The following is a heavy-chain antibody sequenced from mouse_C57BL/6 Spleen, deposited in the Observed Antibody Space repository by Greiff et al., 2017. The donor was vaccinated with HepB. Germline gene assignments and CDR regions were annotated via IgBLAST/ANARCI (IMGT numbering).Heavy chain of an antibody. CDR3: ARRLPGYFDY. Sequence: DVKLQESGGGLVKPGGSLKLSCAASGFTFSSYTMSWVRQTPEKRLEWVATISGGGGNTYYPDSVKGRFTISRDNAKNTLYLQMSSLRSEDTALYYCARRLPGYFDYWGQGTTLTVSS. V-gene: IGHV5-9*01. J-gene: IGHJ2*01. CDR2: ISGGGGNT. CDR1: GFTFSSYT.